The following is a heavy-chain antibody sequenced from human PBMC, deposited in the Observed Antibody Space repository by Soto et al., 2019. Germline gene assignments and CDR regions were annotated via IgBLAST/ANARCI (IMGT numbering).Heavy chain of an antibody. Sequence: ASVKVSCKASGYTFTNYDINWVRQAPGQGLEWVGWIKPNSGDTGYAQKLQGRLTLTRDTSLSTVYLELSSLRSDDTAVYYCTRGADPWGQGTLVTAPQ. CDR2: IKPNSGDT. J-gene: IGHJ5*02. CDR1: GYTFTNYD. CDR3: TRGADP. V-gene: IGHV1-8*01.